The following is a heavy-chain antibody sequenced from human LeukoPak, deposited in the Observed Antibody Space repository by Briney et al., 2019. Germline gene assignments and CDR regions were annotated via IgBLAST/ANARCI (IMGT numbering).Heavy chain of an antibody. V-gene: IGHV3-23*01. CDR2: ISGSGGST. CDR1: GFTFSSYG. D-gene: IGHD6-13*01. CDR3: AKNQQLVEYNWFDP. Sequence: GSLRLSCAASGFTFSSYGMHWVRQAPGKGLEWVSAISGSGGSTYYADSVKGRFTISRDNSKNTLYLQMNSLRAEDTAVYYCAKNQQLVEYNWFDPWGQGTLVTVSS. J-gene: IGHJ5*02.